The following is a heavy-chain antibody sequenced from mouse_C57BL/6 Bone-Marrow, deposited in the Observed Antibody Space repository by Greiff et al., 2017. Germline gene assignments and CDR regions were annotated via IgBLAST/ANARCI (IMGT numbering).Heavy chain of an antibody. D-gene: IGHD6-2*01. V-gene: IGHV1-64*01. CDR2: IHPNSGST. J-gene: IGHJ4*01. CDR3: AKLLQSLTSNGMDY. Sequence: VQLQQPGAELVKPGASVKLSCKASGYTFTSYWMHWVKQRPGQGLEWIGMIHPNSGSTNYNEKFKSKATLTVDKSSSTAYMQLSSLTSEDSAVYYCAKLLQSLTSNGMDYWGRGTSVTVSS. CDR1: GYTFTSYW.